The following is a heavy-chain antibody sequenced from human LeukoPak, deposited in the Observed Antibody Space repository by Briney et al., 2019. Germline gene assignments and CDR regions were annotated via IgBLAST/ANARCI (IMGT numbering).Heavy chain of an antibody. Sequence: GRSLRLSCAASGITLSSYVMHWVRQAPGKGLEWVAVIRYDGSNKYYADSVKGRFTISRDNSKNTVYLQMNSLRAEDTAVYYCARDLSPDGYSYGYCFDYWGQGTLVTVSS. CDR3: ARDLSPDGYSYGYCFDY. V-gene: IGHV3-33*01. CDR1: GITLSSYV. D-gene: IGHD5-18*01. CDR2: IRYDGSNK. J-gene: IGHJ4*02.